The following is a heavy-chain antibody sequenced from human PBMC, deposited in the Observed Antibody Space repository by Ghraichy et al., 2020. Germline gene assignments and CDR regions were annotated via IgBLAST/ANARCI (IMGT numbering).Heavy chain of an antibody. Sequence: SETLSLTCAVSGGSISSSNWWSWVRQPPGKGLEWIGEIYHSGSTNYNPSLKSRVTISVDKSKNQFSLKLSSVTAADTAVYYCTRDGTSSSGTAYWGQGTLVTVSS. CDR1: GGSISSSNW. D-gene: IGHD6-13*01. CDR2: IYHSGST. V-gene: IGHV4-4*02. CDR3: TRDGTSSSGTAY. J-gene: IGHJ4*02.